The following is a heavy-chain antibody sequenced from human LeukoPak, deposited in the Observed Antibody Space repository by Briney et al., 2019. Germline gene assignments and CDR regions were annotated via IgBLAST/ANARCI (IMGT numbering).Heavy chain of an antibody. Sequence: KSSETLSLTCAVYGGSFSGYYWSWIRQPPGKGLEWIGEINHSGSTNYNPSLKSRVTISVDTSKNQFSLELSSVTAADTAVYYCARERITMVRGARGAYYMDVWGKGTTVTVSS. CDR3: ARERITMVRGARGAYYMDV. CDR2: INHSGST. CDR1: GGSFSGYY. V-gene: IGHV4-34*01. D-gene: IGHD3-10*01. J-gene: IGHJ6*03.